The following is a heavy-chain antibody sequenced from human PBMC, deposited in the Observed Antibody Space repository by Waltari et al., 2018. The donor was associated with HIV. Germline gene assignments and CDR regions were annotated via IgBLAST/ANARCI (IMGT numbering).Heavy chain of an antibody. J-gene: IGHJ3*02. CDR1: GFSLSTTGVG. D-gene: IGHD1-26*01. V-gene: IGHV2-5*01. CDR2: IYWNDGR. Sequence: QITLKESGPTLVKPTQTLTLTCTFSGFSLSTTGVGVGWIRQPPGKALEWLAVIYWNDGRRYSPSLRNRLIITKDTSKNQVVLTMTDMDPVETATYFCAHIHGYYYNAEVGAFDTWGQGTMVTVSS. CDR3: AHIHGYYYNAEVGAFDT.